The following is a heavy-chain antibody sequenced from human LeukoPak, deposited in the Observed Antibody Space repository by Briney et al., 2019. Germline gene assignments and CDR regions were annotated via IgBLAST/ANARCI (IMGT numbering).Heavy chain of an antibody. CDR2: ISGSGGST. CDR1: GFTFSSYA. D-gene: IGHD6-19*01. V-gene: IGHV3-23*01. CDR3: AKNPEGWLTPSYYFDY. J-gene: IGHJ4*02. Sequence: GASLRLSCAASGFTFSSYAMSWVRQAPGKGLEWVSAISGSGGSTYYADSVKGRFTISRDNSKNTLYLQMNSLRAEDTAVYYCAKNPEGWLTPSYYFDYWGQGTLVTVSS.